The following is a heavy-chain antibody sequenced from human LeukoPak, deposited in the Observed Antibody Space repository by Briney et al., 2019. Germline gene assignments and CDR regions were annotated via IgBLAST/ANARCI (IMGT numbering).Heavy chain of an antibody. CDR3: ASGSDYVWGSYRYTFDY. D-gene: IGHD3-16*02. J-gene: IGHJ4*02. Sequence: PSETLSLTCTVSGGSISSYYWSWIRQPPGKGLEWIGYIYYSGSTNYNPSLKSRVTISVDTSKNQFSLKLSSVTAADTAVYYCASGSDYVWGSYRYTFDYWGQGTLVTVSS. CDR1: GGSISSYY. V-gene: IGHV4-59*12. CDR2: IYYSGST.